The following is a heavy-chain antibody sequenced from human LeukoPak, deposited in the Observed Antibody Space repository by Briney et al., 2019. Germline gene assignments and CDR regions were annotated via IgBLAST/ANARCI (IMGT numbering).Heavy chain of an antibody. Sequence: GGSLRLSCAASGFTFSSYGMHWVRQAPGKGLEWVAFIRYDGSNEYYVDSVKGRFTISRDNSKNTLYLQMNSLRTEDTAVYYYAKDLKFFDYWGQGTLVTASS. V-gene: IGHV3-30*02. CDR1: GFTFSSYG. CDR3: AKDLKFFDY. CDR2: IRYDGSNE. J-gene: IGHJ4*02.